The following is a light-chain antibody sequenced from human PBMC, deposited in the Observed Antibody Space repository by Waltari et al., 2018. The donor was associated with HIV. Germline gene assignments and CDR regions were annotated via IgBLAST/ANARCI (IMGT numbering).Light chain of an antibody. Sequence: ETVLTRSPGTLSFSPGDRATLSFTASQTVDNCDLAWYQQKPGKAPRLLIYGASSRDADIPERFSGSGSGTDFTLTIGTLEPEDFAMYYCQQYAKSPWTFGQGTKVEIK. CDR1: QTVDNCD. V-gene: IGKV3-20*01. J-gene: IGKJ1*01. CDR3: QQYAKSPWT. CDR2: GAS.